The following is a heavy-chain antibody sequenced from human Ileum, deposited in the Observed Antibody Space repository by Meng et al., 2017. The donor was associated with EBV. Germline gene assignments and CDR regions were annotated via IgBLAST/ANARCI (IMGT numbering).Heavy chain of an antibody. CDR3: ARDPSNTSGRYAYFDY. CDR1: GYTFTHHG. Sequence: QLQLIQSGAEVXXXXXSXRVXXXAFGYTFTHHGISWIRQAPGQGLEWMGWISCYNGDTNYAQKFQGKVTMTTDTSTSTAYMDLRSLRSDDTAVYYCARDPSNTSGRYAYFDYWGQGTLVTVSS. J-gene: IGHJ4*02. CDR2: ISCYNGDT. D-gene: IGHD6-19*01. V-gene: IGHV1-18*01.